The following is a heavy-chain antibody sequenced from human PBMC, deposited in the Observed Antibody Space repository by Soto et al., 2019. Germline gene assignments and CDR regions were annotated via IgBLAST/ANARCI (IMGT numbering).Heavy chain of an antibody. V-gene: IGHV4-39*01. Sequence: SETLSLTCTVSGGSISSSSYYWGWIRQPPGKGLEWIGSIYYSGSTYYNPSLKSRVTISVDTSKNQFSLKLSSVTAADTAVYYCARTPEIYYYYYMDVWGKETTVTVSS. J-gene: IGHJ6*03. CDR1: GGSISSSSYY. CDR2: IYYSGST. CDR3: ARTPEIYYYYYMDV.